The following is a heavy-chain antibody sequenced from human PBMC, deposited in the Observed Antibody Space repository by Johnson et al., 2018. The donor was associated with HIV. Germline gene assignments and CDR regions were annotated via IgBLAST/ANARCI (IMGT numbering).Heavy chain of an antibody. CDR3: ARGGEYSSSLYAFDI. V-gene: IGHV3-30*04. CDR2: ISYDGSNK. D-gene: IGHD6-13*01. CDR1: GFTFSSYA. J-gene: IGHJ3*02. Sequence: QVQLVESGGGLVQPGRSLRLSCAASGFTFSSYAMHWVRQAPGKGLEWVADISYDGSNKHYADPAKGRFTISRDNSKNTLYLQMIRLRAEDTAVYYCARGGEYSSSLYAFDIWCQGTMVTVSS.